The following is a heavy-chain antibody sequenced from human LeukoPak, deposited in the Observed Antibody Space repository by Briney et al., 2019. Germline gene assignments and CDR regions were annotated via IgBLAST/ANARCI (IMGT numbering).Heavy chain of an antibody. CDR2: INPNGGDT. J-gene: IGHJ4*02. V-gene: IGHV1-2*06. CDR3: ARVGFTSSWSNFDY. D-gene: IGHD6-13*01. Sequence: EASVKVSCKASGYTFAAYFIHWVRQAPGPGLEWMGRINPNGGDTNYAQKFQGRVTMTGDTSISTAYMELSSLRSDDTAMYYCARVGFTSSWSNFDYWGQGTLVTVSS. CDR1: GYTFAAYF.